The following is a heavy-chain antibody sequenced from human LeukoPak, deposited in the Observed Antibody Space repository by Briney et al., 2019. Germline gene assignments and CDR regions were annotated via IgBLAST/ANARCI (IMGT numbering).Heavy chain of an antibody. J-gene: IGHJ4*02. CDR2: ISSSGSTI. Sequence: GGSLRLSCAASGFTVSSDYMNWVRQAPGKGLEWVSYISSSGSTIYYADSVKGRFTISRDNAKNSLYLQMNSLRAEDTAVYYCARLRIAVAAYFDYWGQGTLVTVSS. D-gene: IGHD6-19*01. CDR1: GFTVSSDY. CDR3: ARLRIAVAAYFDY. V-gene: IGHV3-48*03.